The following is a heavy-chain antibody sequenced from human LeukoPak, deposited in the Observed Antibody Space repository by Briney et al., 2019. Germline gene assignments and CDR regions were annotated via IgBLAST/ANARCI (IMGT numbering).Heavy chain of an antibody. D-gene: IGHD6-6*01. Sequence: KPSETLSLTCTVSGGSISSSSYYWGWIRQPPGKGLEWIGSIYYSGSTYYNPSLKSRVTISVDTSKNQFSLKLSSVTAADTAVYYCDRWSSSSDYWGQGTLVTVSS. J-gene: IGHJ4*02. CDR3: DRWSSSSDY. V-gene: IGHV4-39*01. CDR2: IYYSGST. CDR1: GGSISSSSYY.